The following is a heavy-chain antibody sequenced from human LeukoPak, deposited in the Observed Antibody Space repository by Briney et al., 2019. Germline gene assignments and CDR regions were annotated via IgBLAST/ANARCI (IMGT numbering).Heavy chain of an antibody. D-gene: IGHD2-2*01. CDR3: ARLSSGAWAQRYFDL. V-gene: IGHV4-39*01. Sequence: SETLSLTCSVSGDSITSVTHYWGWVRQPPGKGLEWIGSLHYSGSTYYNPSLRSRPTIAADASKNQFFLNLTSVIAADTAVFYCARLSSGAWAQRYFDLWGRGIPVTVSS. CDR1: GDSITSVTHY. CDR2: LHYSGST. J-gene: IGHJ2*01.